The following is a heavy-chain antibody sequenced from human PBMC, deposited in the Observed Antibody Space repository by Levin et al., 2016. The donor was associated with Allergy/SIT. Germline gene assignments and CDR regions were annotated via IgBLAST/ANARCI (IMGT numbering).Heavy chain of an antibody. V-gene: IGHV3-30*18. Sequence: GSLRLSCAASGFTFSSYGMHWVRQAPGKGLEWVAVISYDGRDKYYGDPVKGRFTISRDSSKNTLYLQTNSLRAEDTAVYYCAKGIGGYFYFGMDVWGQGTTVTVSS. CDR1: GFTFSSYG. CDR3: AKGIGGYFYFGMDV. D-gene: IGHD3-3*01. CDR2: ISYDGRDK. J-gene: IGHJ6*02.